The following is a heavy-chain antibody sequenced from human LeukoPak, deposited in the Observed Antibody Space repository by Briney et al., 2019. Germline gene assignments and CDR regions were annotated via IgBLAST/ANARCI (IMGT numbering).Heavy chain of an antibody. CDR1: GGSISSGGYY. J-gene: IGHJ3*02. D-gene: IGHD3-22*01. CDR3: ARGVDSSVGNAFDI. CDR2: IYYSGSP. V-gene: IGHV4-31*03. Sequence: SETLSLTCTVSGGSISSGGYYWSWIRQHPGKGLEWVGYIYYSGSPYNNPSLKSRVTISIDTSKNQFSLKLSSVTAADTAVYYCARGVDSSVGNAFDIWGQGTMVTVSS.